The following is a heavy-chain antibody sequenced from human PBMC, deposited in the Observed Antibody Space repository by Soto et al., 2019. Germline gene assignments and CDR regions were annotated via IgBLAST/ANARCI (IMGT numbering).Heavy chain of an antibody. CDR1: GVSITTYF. J-gene: IGHJ4*02. V-gene: IGHV4-59*01. Sequence: SETLSLTCTVSGVSITTYFWSWIRQTPGKGLDWIGSISFSGATYSNPSLKGRAAISVDTSENHLSLTLNSVTSADTAVYFCARDRRDGYNRYFEFWGQGNLVTVSS. D-gene: IGHD3-9*01. CDR2: ISFSGAT. CDR3: ARDRRDGYNRYFEF.